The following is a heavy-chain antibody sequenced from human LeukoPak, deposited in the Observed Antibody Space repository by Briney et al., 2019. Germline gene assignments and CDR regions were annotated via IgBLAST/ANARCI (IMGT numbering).Heavy chain of an antibody. CDR3: ARQPHSYGPDYYYYYMDL. CDR2: IYSSGTT. J-gene: IGHJ6*03. Sequence: PSQTLSLTCTVSGGSISSGSYYWSWIRQPPGKGLEWMGTIYSSGTTSYNPSLKSRVTISVDTSSNHFYLNLISVTAADTALYYCARQPHSYGPDYYYYYMDLWGTGTTVTVSS. D-gene: IGHD5-18*01. V-gene: IGHV4-39*01. CDR1: GGSISSGSYY.